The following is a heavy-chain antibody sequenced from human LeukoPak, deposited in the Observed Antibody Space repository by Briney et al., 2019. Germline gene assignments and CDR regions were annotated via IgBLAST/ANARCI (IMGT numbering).Heavy chain of an antibody. CDR3: ARGLGIRGYYDSSGYPYDAFDI. J-gene: IGHJ3*02. V-gene: IGHV3-48*02. CDR1: GFTFTGYC. Sequence: GGSLRLSCAASGFTFTGYCMNWFRQAPGKGLEWISYISPSGTTIYYVDSVKGRFIISRDNAKDSLYLQMNSLRDEDTAVYYCARGLGIRGYYDSSGYPYDAFDIWGQGTMVTVSS. CDR2: ISPSGTTI. D-gene: IGHD3-22*01.